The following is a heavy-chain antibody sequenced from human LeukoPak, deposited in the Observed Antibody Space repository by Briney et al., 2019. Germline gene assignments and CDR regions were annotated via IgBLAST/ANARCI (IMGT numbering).Heavy chain of an antibody. CDR2: IIPIFGTA. CDR3: ARVARRITIFGVVIIEGFDY. D-gene: IGHD3-3*01. V-gene: IGHV1-69*13. J-gene: IGHJ4*02. CDR1: GGTFSSYA. Sequence: SVKVSCKASGGTFSSYAISWVRQAPGQGLEWMGGIIPIFGTANYAQKFQGRVTITADESTSTAYMELSSLRSEDTAVYYCARVARRITIFGVVIIEGFDYWGQGTLVTVSS.